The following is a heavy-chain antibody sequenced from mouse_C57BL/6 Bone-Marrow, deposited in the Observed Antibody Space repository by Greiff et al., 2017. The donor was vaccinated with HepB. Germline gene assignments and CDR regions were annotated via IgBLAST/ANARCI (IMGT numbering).Heavy chain of an antibody. J-gene: IGHJ3*01. V-gene: IGHV5-4*01. CDR2: ISDGGSYT. CDR1: GFTFSSYA. D-gene: IGHD5-5*01. CDR3: ARDYPRFAY. Sequence: EVQVVESGGGLVKPGGSLKLSCAASGFTFSSYAMSWVRQTPEKRLEWVATISDGGSYTYYPDNVKGRFTISRDNAKNNLYLQMSHLKSEDTAMYYCARDYPRFAYWGQGTLVTVSA.